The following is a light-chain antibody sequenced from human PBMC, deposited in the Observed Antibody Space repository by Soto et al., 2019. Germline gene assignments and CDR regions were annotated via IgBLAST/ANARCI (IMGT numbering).Light chain of an antibody. Sequence: SALTQPASVSGSPGQSITISCTGTSSDVGGYNFVPWYQQHPDKAPKLMIYDVTNRPSGVSNRLSGSKSGNTASLTISGLQAEDEADYYCSSYTSISTYVFGTGTKVTVL. CDR2: DVT. CDR3: SSYTSISTYV. CDR1: SSDVGGYNF. J-gene: IGLJ1*01. V-gene: IGLV2-14*01.